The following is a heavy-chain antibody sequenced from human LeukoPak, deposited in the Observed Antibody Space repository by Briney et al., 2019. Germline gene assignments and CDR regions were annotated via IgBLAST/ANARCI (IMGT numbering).Heavy chain of an antibody. CDR3: ARAIFAEQWLVPNWFDP. D-gene: IGHD6-19*01. CDR1: GFTFSSYE. J-gene: IGHJ5*02. V-gene: IGHV3-48*03. Sequence: GGSLRLSCAASGFTFSSYEMNWVRQAPGKGLEWVSYISSSGSTIYYADSVKGRFTISRDNAKNSLYLQMNSLRAEDTAVYHCARAIFAEQWLVPNWFDPWGQGTLVTVSS. CDR2: ISSSGSTI.